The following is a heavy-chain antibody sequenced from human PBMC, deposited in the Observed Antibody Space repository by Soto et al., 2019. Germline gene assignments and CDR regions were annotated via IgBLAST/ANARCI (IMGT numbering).Heavy chain of an antibody. D-gene: IGHD3-22*01. CDR1: GVSITSSSYY. CDR2: IYYTGST. CDR3: MLGSGWKDFDY. J-gene: IGHJ4*02. Sequence: SETLSLTCTVSGVSITSSSYYWGWIRQPPGKGLEWIGSIYYTGSTYYNPSLKSRVTISVDTSKNQFSLKLRSVTAADTAVYYCMLGSGWKDFDYWGQGTLVTVS. V-gene: IGHV4-39*01.